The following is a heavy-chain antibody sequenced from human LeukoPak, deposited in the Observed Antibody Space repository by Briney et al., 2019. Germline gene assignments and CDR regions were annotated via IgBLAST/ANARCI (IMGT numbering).Heavy chain of an antibody. CDR3: ARSIVVVPAAPFDY. V-gene: IGHV3-33*01. Sequence: PGRSLRLSCAASGFTFSSYGMHWVRQAPGKGLEWVAVIWYDGSNKYYADSVKGRFTISRDNSKNTLYLQMNSLRAEDTAVYYYARSIVVVPAAPFDYWGQGTLVTVSS. D-gene: IGHD2-2*01. CDR1: GFTFSSYG. J-gene: IGHJ4*02. CDR2: IWYDGSNK.